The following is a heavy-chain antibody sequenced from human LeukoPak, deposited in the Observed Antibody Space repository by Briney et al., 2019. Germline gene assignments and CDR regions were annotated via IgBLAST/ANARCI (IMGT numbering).Heavy chain of an antibody. J-gene: IGHJ4*02. CDR2: IASDGSST. CDR1: GFTFSSYW. V-gene: IGHV3-74*01. Sequence: GGSLRLSCAASGFTFSSYWMNWVRQAPGKGLVWVSRIASDGSSTTYADSVKGRFSISRDNAKNTLYLQMNSLRVEDTAVYYCASFPTTRRNRGDDYWGQGTLVTVSS. CDR3: ASFPTTRRNRGDDY. D-gene: IGHD4-11*01.